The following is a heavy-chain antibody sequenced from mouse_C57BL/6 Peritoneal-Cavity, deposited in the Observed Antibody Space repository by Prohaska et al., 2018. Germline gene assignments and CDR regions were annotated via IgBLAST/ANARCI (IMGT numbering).Heavy chain of an antibody. V-gene: IGHV1-50*01. CDR3: ASYPFAY. CDR2: IAPSDSYT. CDR1: GYTFTSYW. J-gene: IGHJ3*01. Sequence: QVQLQQPGAELVKPGASVKLSCKASGYTFTSYWMQWVKQRPGQGLEWIGEIAPSDSYTNYNQKFKGKATLTVDTSSSTAYMQLSSMTAEDSAVYYCASYPFAYWGQGTLVTVSA.